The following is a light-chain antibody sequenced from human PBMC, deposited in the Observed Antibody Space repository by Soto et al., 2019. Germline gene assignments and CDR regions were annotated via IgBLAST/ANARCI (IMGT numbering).Light chain of an antibody. J-gene: IGKJ1*01. Sequence: DVVMTQSPLSLPVTLGQPASISCRSSQSLVSSNGNTFLIWFQQRQGQSPRRLIYKVSNRDSAVPDRFTGSGSGTDFTLELSRVEAEDVGVYYCMQATHWPWTFGQGTKVEIK. V-gene: IGKV2-30*01. CDR2: KVS. CDR1: QSLVSSNGNTF. CDR3: MQATHWPWT.